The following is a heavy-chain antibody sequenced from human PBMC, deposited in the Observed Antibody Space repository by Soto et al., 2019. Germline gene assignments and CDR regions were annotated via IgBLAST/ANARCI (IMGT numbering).Heavy chain of an antibody. J-gene: IGHJ2*01. CDR3: ARDVGPDYYDSSGYYPYWYFDL. CDR2: IYYSGST. Sequence: QVQLQESGPGLVKHSQTLSLTCTVSGGSISSGGYYWSWIRQHPGKGLEWIGYIYYSGSTYYNPSLKSRVTISVDTPKNQFSLKLSSVTAADTAVYYCARDVGPDYYDSSGYYPYWYFDLWGRGTLVPVSS. CDR1: GGSISSGGYY. V-gene: IGHV4-31*03. D-gene: IGHD3-22*01.